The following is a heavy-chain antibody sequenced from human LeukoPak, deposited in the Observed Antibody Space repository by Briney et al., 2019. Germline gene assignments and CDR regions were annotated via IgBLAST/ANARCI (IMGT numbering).Heavy chain of an antibody. Sequence: ASVKVSCKVSGYTLTELSMHWVRQAPGKGLEWMGGFDPEDGETIYAQKSQGRVTMTEDTSTDTANMELSSLRSEDTAVYYCATVLSGIQLWYRPYYFDYWGQGTLVTVSS. D-gene: IGHD5-18*01. V-gene: IGHV1-24*01. CDR3: ATVLSGIQLWYRPYYFDY. J-gene: IGHJ4*02. CDR1: GYTLTELS. CDR2: FDPEDGET.